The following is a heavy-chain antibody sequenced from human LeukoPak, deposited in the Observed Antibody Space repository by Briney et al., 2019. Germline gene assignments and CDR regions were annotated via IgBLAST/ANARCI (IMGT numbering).Heavy chain of an antibody. CDR3: ARDPTPPYDSSGYFDY. Sequence: GGSLRLSCAASGFTFSSYSMNWVRQAPGKGLEWVSSISSSSSYICYADSVKGRFTISRDNAKNSLYLQMNSLRAEDTAVYYCARDPTPPYDSSGYFDYWGQGTLVTVSS. CDR2: ISSSSSYI. D-gene: IGHD3-22*01. V-gene: IGHV3-21*01. J-gene: IGHJ4*02. CDR1: GFTFSSYS.